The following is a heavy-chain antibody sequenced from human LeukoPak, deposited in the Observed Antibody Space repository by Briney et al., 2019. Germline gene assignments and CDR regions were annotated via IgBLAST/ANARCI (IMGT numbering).Heavy chain of an antibody. J-gene: IGHJ4*02. Sequence: GGSLRLSGAASGFTFSSYSMNWVRQAPGKGLEWVSSISSSSSYIYYADSVKGRFTISRDNSKNTLYLQMNSLRPEDTAVYYCAKERGGYYPAPDYFDYWGQGTLVTVSS. D-gene: IGHD3-22*01. CDR1: GFTFSSYS. V-gene: IGHV3-21*01. CDR3: AKERGGYYPAPDYFDY. CDR2: ISSSSSYI.